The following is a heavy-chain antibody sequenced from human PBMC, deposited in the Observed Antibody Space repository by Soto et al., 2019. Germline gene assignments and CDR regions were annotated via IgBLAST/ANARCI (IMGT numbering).Heavy chain of an antibody. J-gene: IGHJ5*02. V-gene: IGHV4-59*01. D-gene: IGHD2-15*01. CDR2: IYYSGST. CDR3: AREGQDNWFDP. CDR1: GGSINSYY. Sequence: SETLSLTCTVSGGSINSYYWSWIRQPPGKGLEWIGYIYYSGSTNYNPSLKSRVTISVDTSKNQFSLKLSSVTAADTAVYYCAREGQDNWFDPWGQGTLVTVSS.